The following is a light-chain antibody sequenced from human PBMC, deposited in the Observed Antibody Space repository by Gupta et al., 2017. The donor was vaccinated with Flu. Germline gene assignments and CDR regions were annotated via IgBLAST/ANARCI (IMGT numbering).Light chain of an antibody. V-gene: IGKV4-1*01. CDR1: QSVVVSTNNKNY. J-gene: IGKJ4*01. Sequence: LGERATIHCKSSQSVVVSTNNKNYLAWYQQKPGQPPTLLIYWASTRASGVPDRFSGSGFGTDFTLTINSLQAEDVAVYYCQQDTRAPVTFGGGTKVEIK. CDR3: QQDTRAPVT. CDR2: WAS.